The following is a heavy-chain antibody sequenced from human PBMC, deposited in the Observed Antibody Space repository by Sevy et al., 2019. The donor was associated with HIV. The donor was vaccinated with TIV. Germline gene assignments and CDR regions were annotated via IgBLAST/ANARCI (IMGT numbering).Heavy chain of an antibody. CDR3: ASDVSDNAFDI. V-gene: IGHV1-69*13. CDR2: IIPIFGTA. D-gene: IGHD3-16*02. CDR1: GGTFSSYA. J-gene: IGHJ3*02. Sequence: ASVKVSGKASGGTFSSYAISWVRQAPGQGLEWMGGIIPIFGTANYAQKFQGRVTITADESTGTAYMELSSLRSEDTAVYYCASDVSDNAFDIWGQGTMVTVSS.